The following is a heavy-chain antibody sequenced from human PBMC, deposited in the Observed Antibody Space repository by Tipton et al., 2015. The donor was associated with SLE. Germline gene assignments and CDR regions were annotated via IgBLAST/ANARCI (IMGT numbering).Heavy chain of an antibody. D-gene: IGHD4-23*01. CDR2: ISYDGRT. J-gene: IGHJ4*02. CDR3: ASGKLSYGGGDN. Sequence: TLSLTCTATGDSVTSSGYYWSWIRQHPGKGLEWIGFISYDGRTKYNPSLKSRVTISLDTSKMHFSLRLTSVTAADTAVYYCASGKLSYGGGDNWGQGTLVTVSS. V-gene: IGHV4-31*03. CDR1: GDSVTSSGYY.